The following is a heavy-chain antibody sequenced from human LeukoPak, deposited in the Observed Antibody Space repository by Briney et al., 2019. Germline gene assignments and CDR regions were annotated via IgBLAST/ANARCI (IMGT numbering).Heavy chain of an antibody. D-gene: IGHD6-13*01. CDR1: GRSISSYY. V-gene: IGHV4-59*01. Sequence: SETLSLTCTVSGRSISSYYWSWIRQPPGKGLEWIGYIYYSGSPNYNPSLKRQITISVDHSQNHFSLKLSSVTAADTAVYYFSGDRFAGTAQDYSGQGTLVTVSS. CDR3: SGDRFAGTAQDY. J-gene: IGHJ4*02. CDR2: IYYSGSP.